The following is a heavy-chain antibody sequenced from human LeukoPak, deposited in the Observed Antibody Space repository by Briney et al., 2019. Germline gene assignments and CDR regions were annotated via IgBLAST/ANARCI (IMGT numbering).Heavy chain of an antibody. J-gene: IGHJ4*02. V-gene: IGHV1-2*02. CDR2: INPNSGFT. CDR1: GYPFTGYY. CDR3: ARLADCSSSSCRSFDY. D-gene: IGHD2-2*01. Sequence: ASVKVSCKASGYPFTGYYLHWVRQAPGQGLEWMGWINPNSGFTNYAQKFQGRVTMTRDTSISTGYMELSRLRSDDTAVYYCARLADCSSSSCRSFDYWGQGTLVTVSS.